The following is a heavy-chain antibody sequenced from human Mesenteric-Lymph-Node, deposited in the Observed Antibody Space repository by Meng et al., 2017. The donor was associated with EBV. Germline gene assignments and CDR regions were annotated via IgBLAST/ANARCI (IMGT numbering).Heavy chain of an antibody. V-gene: IGHV3-21*01. CDR3: ASATSAYCSDTTCYSNWFDS. CDR1: GRIFNSFR. J-gene: IGHJ5*01. D-gene: IGHD2-21*01. CDR2: MTGVSGFI. Sequence: EVQLVGSXXXXXQLXGXXXRAGSXSGRIFNSFRMNWFRQAPGKGLEWVSSMTGVSGFIHYADSVKGRFTISRDNAENSLYLQMDSLRAEDTAIYYCASATSAYCSDTTCYSNWFDSWGQGTLVTVSS.